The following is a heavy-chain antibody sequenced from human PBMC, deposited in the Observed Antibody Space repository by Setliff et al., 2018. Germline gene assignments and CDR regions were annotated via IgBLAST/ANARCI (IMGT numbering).Heavy chain of an antibody. D-gene: IGHD3-3*01. CDR3: ARDTFGRGLNYYYYYMDV. CDR2: FDPEDGET. CDR1: GYTLTELS. J-gene: IGHJ6*03. Sequence: ASVKVSCKVSGYTLTELSMHWVRQAPGKGLEWMGGFDPEDGETIYAQKFQGRVTMTEDTSTDTAYMELSSLRSEDTAVYYCARDTFGRGLNYYYYYMDVWGKGTTVTVSS. V-gene: IGHV1-24*01.